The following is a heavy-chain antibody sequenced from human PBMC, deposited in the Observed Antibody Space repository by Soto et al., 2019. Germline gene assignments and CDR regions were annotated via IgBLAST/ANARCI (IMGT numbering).Heavy chain of an antibody. J-gene: IGHJ6*02. CDR1: GFTVSSTY. D-gene: IGHD5-12*01. V-gene: IGHV3-53*01. CDR3: ARIPRRDGYNLYGMDV. CDR2: IYSGGNT. Sequence: PVGSLRLSCAASGFTVSSTYMSWVRQAPGKGLEWVSVIYSGGNTYYGDSVKGRFSISRDNSKNTLYLQMNSLRAEDTAVYYCARIPRRDGYNLYGMDVWGQGTTVTVAS.